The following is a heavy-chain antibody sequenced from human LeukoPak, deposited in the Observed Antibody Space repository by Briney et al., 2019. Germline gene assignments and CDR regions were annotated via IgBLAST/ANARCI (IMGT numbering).Heavy chain of an antibody. CDR1: GFTVSDYY. J-gene: IGHJ3*02. Sequence: GGSLRLSCAASGFTVSDYYMSRIRQAPGKGLEWIAYISSSGSTIYYADSVEGRFTISRDNAKNSLNLQMNSLRPEDTAVYYCAKVARVVVIPLDVFDIWGQGTMVTVSS. CDR2: ISSSGSTI. CDR3: AKVARVVVIPLDVFDI. V-gene: IGHV3-11*01. D-gene: IGHD3-22*01.